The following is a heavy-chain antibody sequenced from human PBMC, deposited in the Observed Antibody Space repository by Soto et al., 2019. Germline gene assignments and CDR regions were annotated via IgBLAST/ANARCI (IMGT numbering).Heavy chain of an antibody. D-gene: IGHD2-21*01. V-gene: IGHV3-9*01. J-gene: IGHJ5*02. Sequence: PRGSLRLSCEASGLTCEDYAMHWIRQAPGKGLEWVAGINWNSGSTGYADSVKGRFTISRDNVNNSLHLEMSTLKAEDTAMYYCARGRGALTVISNWFDPWGQGTLVTVSS. CDR1: GLTCEDYA. CDR2: INWNSGST. CDR3: ARGRGALTVISNWFDP.